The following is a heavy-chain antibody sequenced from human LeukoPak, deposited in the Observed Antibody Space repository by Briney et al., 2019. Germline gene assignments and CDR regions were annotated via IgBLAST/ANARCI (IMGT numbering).Heavy chain of an antibody. V-gene: IGHV3-13*04. Sequence: PGRTLRLPYAASVFTFNTYDMHWARQATAKGLECVSALGTAGYTQYAGSVKGRFTIARKDAKDSLYLQMNSLRAGHTAVDYCSRASEVAFDIWGQGTMVTVSS. CDR2: LGTAGYT. CDR3: SRASEVAFDI. CDR1: VFTFNTYD. J-gene: IGHJ3*02.